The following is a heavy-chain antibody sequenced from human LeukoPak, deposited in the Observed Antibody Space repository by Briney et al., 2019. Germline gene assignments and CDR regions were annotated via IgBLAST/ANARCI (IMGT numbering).Heavy chain of an antibody. D-gene: IGHD6-13*01. J-gene: IGHJ6*02. CDR3: ARVARSWYGVCMDV. CDR1: GVSISSYY. CDR2: IYYSGSA. V-gene: IGHV4-59*01. Sequence: SETLSLTCTVSGVSISSYYWTWIRQPPGKGLEWLGYIYYSGSANYNPSLKSRVTISVDMSQNQFSLKLSSVTAADTAVYYCARVARSWYGVCMDVWGQGTTVTVSS.